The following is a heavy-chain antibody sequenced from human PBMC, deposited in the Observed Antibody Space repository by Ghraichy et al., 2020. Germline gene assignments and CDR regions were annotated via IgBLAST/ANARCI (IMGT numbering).Heavy chain of an antibody. J-gene: IGHJ4*02. CDR2: ISGSGDST. V-gene: IGHV3-23*01. D-gene: IGHD1-1*01. CDR1: GFTFSNYA. Sequence: GGSLRLSCAASGFTFSNYAMNWVRQAPGKGLEWVSAISGSGDSTNYADSVKGRFTISRDDSKNTLYLQMSSLRAEDTAVYYCAKEDYWNDFDYWGQGTLVTVSS. CDR3: AKEDYWNDFDY.